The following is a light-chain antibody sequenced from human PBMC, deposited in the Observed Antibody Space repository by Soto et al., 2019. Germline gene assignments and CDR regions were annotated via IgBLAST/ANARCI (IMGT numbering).Light chain of an antibody. J-gene: IGKJ1*01. V-gene: IGKV4-1*01. CDR1: QSVLYSPDSENY. CDR3: QQYYSTPWT. Sequence: IVVTQSPECLAVSLGERATINCKSSQSVLYSPDSENYLAWYQQKARQPPRLLIYWSSTRESGVPDRFSGSGSGTDFTLTISSLQAEDVAVYYCQQYYSTPWTFGQGTKVDIK. CDR2: WSS.